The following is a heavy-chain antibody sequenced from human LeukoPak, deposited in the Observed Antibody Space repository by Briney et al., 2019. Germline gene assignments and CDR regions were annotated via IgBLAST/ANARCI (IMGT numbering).Heavy chain of an antibody. Sequence: ASVKVSCKASGYTFTSYDINWVRQATGQGLEWMGWMNPNSGNTGYARKFQGRVTMTRNTSISTAYMELSSLRSEDTAVYYCARAYYDYVWGSYPFDYWGQGTLVTVSS. V-gene: IGHV1-8*01. CDR2: MNPNSGNT. CDR3: ARAYYDYVWGSYPFDY. D-gene: IGHD3-16*02. J-gene: IGHJ4*02. CDR1: GYTFTSYD.